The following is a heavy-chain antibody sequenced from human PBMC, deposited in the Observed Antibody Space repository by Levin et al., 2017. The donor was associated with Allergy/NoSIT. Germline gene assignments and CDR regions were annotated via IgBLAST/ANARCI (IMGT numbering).Heavy chain of an antibody. CDR1: GFTFSSYW. CDR3: ARGYYDTSTYTAAI. Sequence: GGSLRLSCAASGFTFSSYWMHWVRQAPGKGLMWVSRINSDESRTNYADSVKGRFTISRDNAKNTLYLPMNSLRAEDTAVYYCARGYYDTSTYTAAIWGQGTLVTVSS. D-gene: IGHD3-22*01. CDR2: INSDESRT. J-gene: IGHJ4*02. V-gene: IGHV3-74*01.